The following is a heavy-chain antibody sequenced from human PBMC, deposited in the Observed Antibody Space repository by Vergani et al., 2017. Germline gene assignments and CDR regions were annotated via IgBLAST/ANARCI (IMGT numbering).Heavy chain of an antibody. J-gene: IGHJ5*02. CDR2: ISYDGSNK. D-gene: IGHD2-15*01. Sequence: VQLVESGGGLVQPGGSLRLSCAASGFTFSSYAMHWVRQAPGKGLEWVAVISYDGSNKYYADSVKGRFTISRDNSKNTLYLQMNSLRAEDTAVYYCARGEVVAATLGLNPWGQGTLVTVSS. CDR1: GFTFSSYA. CDR3: ARGEVVAATLGLNP. V-gene: IGHV3-30-3*01.